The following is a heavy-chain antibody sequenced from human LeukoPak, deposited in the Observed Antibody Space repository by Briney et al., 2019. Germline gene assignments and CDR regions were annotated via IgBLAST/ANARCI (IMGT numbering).Heavy chain of an antibody. Sequence: SETLSLTCTVSGDSISGHYWSWIRQPPGKGLEWIGYIYYSGSTNYNPSLRSRATISIDTPMNQYFLRLTSVTVADTAVYYCARLHADTSLTPYYYYIYVWGKGTTVTASS. V-gene: IGHV4-59*08. CDR3: ARLHADTSLTPYYYYIYV. CDR2: IYYSGST. J-gene: IGHJ6*03. CDR1: GDSISGHY. D-gene: IGHD5-18*01.